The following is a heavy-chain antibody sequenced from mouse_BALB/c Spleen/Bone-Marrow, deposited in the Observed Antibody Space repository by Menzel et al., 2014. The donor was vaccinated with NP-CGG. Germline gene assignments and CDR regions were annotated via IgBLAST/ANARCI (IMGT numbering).Heavy chain of an antibody. CDR2: IWAGGST. D-gene: IGHD1-1*02. CDR1: GFSLTSYG. J-gene: IGHJ4*01. Sequence: QKQSGPGLVAPSQSLSITCTVSGFSLTSYGVHWVRQPPGKGLEWLGVIWAGGSTNYNSALMSRLSISKDNSKSQVFLKMNSLQTDDTAMYYCARDGVYGSHYYAMDYWGQGTSVTVSS. V-gene: IGHV2-9*02. CDR3: ARDGVYGSHYYAMDY.